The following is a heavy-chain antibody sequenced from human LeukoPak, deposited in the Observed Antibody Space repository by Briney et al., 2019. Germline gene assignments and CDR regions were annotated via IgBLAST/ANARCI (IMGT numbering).Heavy chain of an antibody. V-gene: IGHV1-69*04. D-gene: IGHD1-1*01. CDR1: GGTFSSYA. CDR2: IIPILGIA. Sequence: SVKVSCKASGGTFSSYAISWVRQAPGQGLEWMGRIIPILGIANYAQKFQGRVTITADKSTSTAYMELRSLRSEDTAVYYCARNGLYYYHGMDVWGQGTTVTVSS. J-gene: IGHJ6*02. CDR3: ARNGLYYYHGMDV.